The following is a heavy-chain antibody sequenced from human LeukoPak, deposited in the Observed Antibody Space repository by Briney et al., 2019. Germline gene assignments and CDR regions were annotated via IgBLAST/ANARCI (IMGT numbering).Heavy chain of an antibody. Sequence: PSETLSLTCAVSGYSLSSGYFWAWIRQPPGKGLEWIGSISHSGSSYSKPSLKSRVIISVDTSNNQFSLKLTSVTAADTATYYCARDGYYYDGSFEYWGQGIRVAVSS. CDR2: ISHSGSS. V-gene: IGHV4-38-2*02. D-gene: IGHD3-22*01. CDR1: GYSLSSGYF. CDR3: ARDGYYYDGSFEY. J-gene: IGHJ4*02.